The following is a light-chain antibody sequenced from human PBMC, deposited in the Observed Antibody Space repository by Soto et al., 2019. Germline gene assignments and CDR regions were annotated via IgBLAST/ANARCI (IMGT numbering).Light chain of an antibody. V-gene: IGKV1-39*01. CDR2: SAS. CDR3: QQSYRIPYT. CDR1: QSISVY. J-gene: IGKJ2*01. Sequence: DIQMTQSPSSLSVSIGDRITITCRSSQSISVYLNWYQKKPGPPPKLLIYSASNLPSGVPSRFIGSGSGTDFTLTISSLHPEDFASYYCQQSYRIPYTFGQGTKLEI.